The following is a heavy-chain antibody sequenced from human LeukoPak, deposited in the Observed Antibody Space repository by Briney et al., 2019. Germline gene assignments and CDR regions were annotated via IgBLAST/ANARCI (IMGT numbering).Heavy chain of an antibody. J-gene: IGHJ4*02. V-gene: IGHV3-7*01. CDR3: ARDVGDM. Sequence: GGSLRLSCSASGFTFNNYWMNWVRQAPGKGLAWVASIEEDGSKKYYVDSVKGRFTISRDNAKNSLYLQMNSLTADDTALYYCARDVGDMWGQGTLVTVSS. D-gene: IGHD3-16*01. CDR2: IEEDGSKK. CDR1: GFTFNNYW.